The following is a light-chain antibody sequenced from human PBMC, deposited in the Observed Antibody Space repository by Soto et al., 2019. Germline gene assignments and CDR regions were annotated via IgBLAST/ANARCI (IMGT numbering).Light chain of an antibody. J-gene: IGKJ2*01. CDR3: QQADSFPPS. CDR1: QGISGW. Sequence: DIQMTQSPSSVSASVGDRVTITCRASQGISGWLAWYQQNPGKAPKLLIYAASTLQSGVPSRFSGSGSGTQFTLTIGNLQPEDFATYYCQQADSFPPSFGQGTKLE. CDR2: AAS. V-gene: IGKV1-12*01.